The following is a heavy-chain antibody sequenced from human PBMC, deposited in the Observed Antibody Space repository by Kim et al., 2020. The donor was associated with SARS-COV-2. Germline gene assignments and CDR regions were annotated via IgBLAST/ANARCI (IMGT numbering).Heavy chain of an antibody. CDR1: GFTVITNY. V-gene: IGHV3-53*01. CDR2: IYSSGNT. Sequence: GGSLRLSCAASGFTVITNYMSWVRQAPGEGLEWVSLIYSSGNTDYDASVKGRFTTSCDNSKNTLHLQMNSLRAEDTAVYYCSGMSSEAEYFQHCVQGTL. CDR3: SGMSSEAEYFQH. D-gene: IGHD3-22*01. J-gene: IGHJ1*01.